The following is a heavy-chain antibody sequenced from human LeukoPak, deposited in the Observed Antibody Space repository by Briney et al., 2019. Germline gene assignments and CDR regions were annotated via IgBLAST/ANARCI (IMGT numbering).Heavy chain of an antibody. D-gene: IGHD3-10*01. Sequence: GGSLRLSCVVSGISLSNYAMTWVRQAPGKGLEWVSYISERGGSTTYADSVKGRFTISRDTSLSTLYLQMNNLRAEDTAVYFCANLRGSGSSYFDSWGQGTLVTVSS. J-gene: IGHJ4*02. CDR2: ISERGGST. CDR1: GISLSNYA. CDR3: ANLRGSGSSYFDS. V-gene: IGHV3-23*01.